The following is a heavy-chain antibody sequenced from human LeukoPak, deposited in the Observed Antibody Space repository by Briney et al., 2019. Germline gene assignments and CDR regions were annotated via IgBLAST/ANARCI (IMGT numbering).Heavy chain of an antibody. D-gene: IGHD2-21*02. CDR1: GFTFDDYA. CDR3: AKTYCGGDCYSRALAFDI. CDR2: ISGDGGST. Sequence: GGSLRLSCAASGFTFDDYAMHWVRQAPGKGLEWVSLISGDGGSTYYADPVKGRFTISRGNSKNSLYLQMNSLRTEDTALYYCAKTYCGGDCYSRALAFDIWGQGTMVTVSS. J-gene: IGHJ3*02. V-gene: IGHV3-43*02.